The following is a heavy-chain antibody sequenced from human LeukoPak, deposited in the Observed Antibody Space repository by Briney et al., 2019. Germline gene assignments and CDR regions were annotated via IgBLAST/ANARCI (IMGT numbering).Heavy chain of an antibody. J-gene: IGHJ4*02. CDR1: GLPFGTYA. CDR2: ISGSGITK. Sequence: GGSLRLSCAASGLPFGTYAISWVRQAPGKGLEWVSGISGSGITKYYADSVKGRFTISRDNSKNTLYLQMNSLRAEDTALYYCAKGKCSSTSCYLSYYFDYWGQGTLVTVSS. V-gene: IGHV3-23*01. CDR3: AKGKCSSTSCYLSYYFDY. D-gene: IGHD2-2*01.